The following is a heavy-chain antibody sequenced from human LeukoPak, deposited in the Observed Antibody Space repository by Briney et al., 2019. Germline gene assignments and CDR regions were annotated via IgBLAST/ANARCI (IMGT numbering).Heavy chain of an antibody. CDR3: AKDLYGDYGGLDY. CDR2: IGGSAGST. CDR1: GFTFSTYA. J-gene: IGHJ4*02. Sequence: GGSLRLSCAASGFTFSTYAVTWVRQAPGKGLEWVSAIGGSAGSTNYADSVKGRFTVSRDNSKNTLYLQMNSLRAEDTAVYYCAKDLYGDYGGLDYWGQGTLVTVSS. D-gene: IGHD4-17*01. V-gene: IGHV3-23*01.